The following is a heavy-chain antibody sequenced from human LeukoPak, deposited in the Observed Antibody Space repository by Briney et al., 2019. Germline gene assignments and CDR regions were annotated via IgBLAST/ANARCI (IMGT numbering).Heavy chain of an antibody. CDR1: GFTFSSYA. V-gene: IGHV3-64*01. CDR3: ARDACCTKAIRDYYYYHMDV. CDR2: ISSNGGST. Sequence: GGSLRLSCAASGFTFSSYAMHWVRQAPGKGLEYVSAISSNGGSTYYANSVKGRFTISRDNSKNTLYLQMGSLRAEDMAVYYCARDACCTKAIRDYYYYHMDVWGKGTTVTVSS. D-gene: IGHD1-1*01. J-gene: IGHJ6*03.